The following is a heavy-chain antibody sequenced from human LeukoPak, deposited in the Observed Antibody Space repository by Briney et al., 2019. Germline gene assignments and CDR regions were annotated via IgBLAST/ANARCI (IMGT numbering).Heavy chain of an antibody. CDR2: ISGSGDNT. V-gene: IGHV3-23*01. Sequence: GGSLRLSCAASGFTFSSYAMSWVRQAPGKGLEWVSGISGSGDNTYYADSVKGRFTISRDNSKNTLYVQVNSLGTEDTAAYYCARIDSSGYYRHWYFDLWGRGTLVTVSS. CDR3: ARIDSSGYYRHWYFDL. CDR1: GFTFSSYA. D-gene: IGHD3-22*01. J-gene: IGHJ2*01.